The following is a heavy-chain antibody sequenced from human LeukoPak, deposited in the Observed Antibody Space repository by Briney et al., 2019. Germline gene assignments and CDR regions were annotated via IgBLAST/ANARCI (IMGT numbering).Heavy chain of an antibody. Sequence: GGSLRLSCAASGFTFSSYEMNWVRQAPGKGLELVSYISSSGSSKFYADSVKGRFTISRDNAKNSLYLQMNSLRAEYTAVYYCARSPSNWARFDYWGKGTLVTVSS. CDR3: ARSPSNWARFDY. D-gene: IGHD7-27*01. J-gene: IGHJ4*02. CDR2: ISSSGSSK. V-gene: IGHV3-48*03. CDR1: GFTFSSYE.